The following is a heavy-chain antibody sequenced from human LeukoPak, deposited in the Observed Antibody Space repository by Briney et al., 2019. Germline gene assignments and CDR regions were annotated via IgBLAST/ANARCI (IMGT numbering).Heavy chain of an antibody. D-gene: IGHD4-17*01. V-gene: IGHV3-30*18. Sequence: PGGSLRLSCAASGFTFSSYGMHWVRQAPGKGLEWVAVISYDGSNKYYADSVKGRFTISRDNSKNTLYLQMNSLRAEDTAVYYCAKDDNDYGVYYWGQGTLVTVSS. CDR1: GFTFSSYG. CDR3: AKDDNDYGVYY. CDR2: ISYDGSNK. J-gene: IGHJ4*02.